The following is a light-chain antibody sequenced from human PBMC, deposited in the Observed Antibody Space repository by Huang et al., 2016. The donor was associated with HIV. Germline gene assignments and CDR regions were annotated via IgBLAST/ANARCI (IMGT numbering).Light chain of an antibody. CDR1: QSVSGS. Sequence: EIVLTQSPATLSVSPGERATLSCRASQSVSGSLAWYQQKPGQAPRLLIYGASTRATGVPASFSGSGSGTEFALTISSLQSEDFAVYYCQQYNNFYTFGPGTRVDIK. V-gene: IGKV3-15*01. J-gene: IGKJ3*01. CDR3: QQYNNFYT. CDR2: GAS.